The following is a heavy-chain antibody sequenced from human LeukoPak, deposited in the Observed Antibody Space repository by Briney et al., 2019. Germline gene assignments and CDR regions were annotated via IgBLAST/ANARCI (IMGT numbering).Heavy chain of an antibody. CDR3: ARGSVQTYAYYAMDV. J-gene: IGHJ6*02. CDR1: GGSISSYY. V-gene: IGHV4-59*13. Sequence: SETLSLTCTVSGGSISSYYWRWIRQPPGKGLEWIGDIYYSGSTNYKPSLKSRVTISVDTSKNQFSLNLTSLTGADTAVYFCARGSVQTYAYYAMDVWGQGATVTV. D-gene: IGHD3-16*01. CDR2: IYYSGST.